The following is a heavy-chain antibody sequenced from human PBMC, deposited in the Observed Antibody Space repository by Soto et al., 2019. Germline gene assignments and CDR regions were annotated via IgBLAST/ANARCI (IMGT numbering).Heavy chain of an antibody. CDR2: IIPIFGTA. CDR1: GGTFSSYA. V-gene: IGHV1-69*13. J-gene: IGHJ6*02. CDR3: ARARNAYYDFWSGYYTAEYYYGMDV. Sequence: SVKVSCKASGGTFSSYAISWVRQAPGQGLEWMGGIIPIFGTANYAQKFQGRVTITADESTSTAYMELSSLRSEDTAVYYCARARNAYYDFWSGYYTAEYYYGMDVWGQGTTVTVSS. D-gene: IGHD3-3*01.